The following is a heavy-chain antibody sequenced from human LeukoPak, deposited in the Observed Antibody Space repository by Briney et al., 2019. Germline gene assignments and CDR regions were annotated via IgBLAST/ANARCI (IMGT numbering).Heavy chain of an antibody. D-gene: IGHD3-22*01. CDR2: ISSSSGYI. V-gene: IGHV3-21*01. CDR3: ARANSGYNDY. Sequence: GGSLRLSCAASGFTFSSYSMNWVRQAPGKGLEWVSSISSSSGYIYYADSVKGRFTISRDNAKNSLYLQMNSLRAEDTAVYYCARANSGYNDYWGQGTLVTVSS. CDR1: GFTFSSYS. J-gene: IGHJ4*02.